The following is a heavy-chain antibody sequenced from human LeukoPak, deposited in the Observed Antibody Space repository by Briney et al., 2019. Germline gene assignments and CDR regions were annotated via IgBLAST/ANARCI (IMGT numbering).Heavy chain of an antibody. D-gene: IGHD2-15*01. V-gene: IGHV5-51*01. Sequence: GESLQIPCQASGYSFTTYVIVWVRQMPGKGLEWMGIIYPADSKTRYSPSFQGQVTISADKSITTAFLQWSSLKAPDTAMYYCARHHVDSSGGRCYSHSSFDNWGQGTLVTVSS. CDR3: ARHHVDSSGGRCYSHSSFDN. CDR1: GYSFTTYV. J-gene: IGHJ4*02. CDR2: IYPADSKT.